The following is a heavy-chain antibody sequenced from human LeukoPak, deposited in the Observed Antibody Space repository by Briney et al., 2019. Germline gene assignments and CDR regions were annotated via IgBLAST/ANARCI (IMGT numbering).Heavy chain of an antibody. D-gene: IGHD2-2*01. CDR1: GFTFSDYY. Sequence: GGSLRLSCAASGFTFSDYYMSWIRQAPGKGLEWVSHISNSGSTIYYADSVKGRFTISRDNAKNSLYLHMNSLRAEDTAVYYCAKHAIVVVPAAHNWFDPWGQGTLVTVSS. J-gene: IGHJ5*02. CDR3: AKHAIVVVPAAHNWFDP. V-gene: IGHV3-11*01. CDR2: ISNSGSTI.